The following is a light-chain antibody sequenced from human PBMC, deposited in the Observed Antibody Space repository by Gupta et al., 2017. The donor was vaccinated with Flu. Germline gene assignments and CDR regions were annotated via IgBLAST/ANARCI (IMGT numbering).Light chain of an antibody. J-gene: IGLJ3*02. CDR3: QSYDSSLSGSV. CDR2: GNS. V-gene: IGLV1-40*01. Sequence: QSVLTQPPSVSGAPGQRVTTSCTRSSTNIGAGYDVHWYPQLPGTAPRLLIYGNSNRPSGVPDRFSGSKSGTSASLAITGLQAEDEADYYCQSYDSSLSGSVFGGGTKLTVL. CDR1: STNIGAGYD.